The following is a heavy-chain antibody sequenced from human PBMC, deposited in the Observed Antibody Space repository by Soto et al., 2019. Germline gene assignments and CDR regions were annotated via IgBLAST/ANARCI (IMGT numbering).Heavy chain of an antibody. V-gene: IGHV3-53*04. CDR2: IYNGGST. J-gene: IGHJ5*02. D-gene: IGHD6-13*01. Sequence: DVQAVESGGGLVQPGGSLRLACAASGFTVTRNYMSWVRQAPGKGLEWVSVIYNGGSTYYADSVKGRFTISRHNSENTLYLEMNSLRLEDTAVYYCAIGVRGSLNWFDPWGLGTLVTVSS. CDR1: GFTVTRNY. CDR3: AIGVRGSLNWFDP.